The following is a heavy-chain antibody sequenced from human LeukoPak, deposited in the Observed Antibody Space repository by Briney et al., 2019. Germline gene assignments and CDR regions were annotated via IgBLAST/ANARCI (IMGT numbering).Heavy chain of an antibody. CDR2: IYTSGST. CDR1: GGSINSYY. V-gene: IGHV4-4*07. D-gene: IGHD4-17*01. J-gene: IGHJ5*02. Sequence: PSETLSLTCTVSGGSINSYYWSWIRQPAGKGLEWIVHIYTSGSTNYTPSLKSRVTMSVDTSKNQFSLKLSSVTAADTAIYYCARGTVTRWLNWFDPWGQGTLVTVSS. CDR3: ARGTVTRWLNWFDP.